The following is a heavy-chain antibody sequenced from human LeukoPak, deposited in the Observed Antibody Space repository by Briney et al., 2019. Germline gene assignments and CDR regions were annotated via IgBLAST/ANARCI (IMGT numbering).Heavy chain of an antibody. V-gene: IGHV4-4*07. J-gene: IGHJ5*02. CDR1: GGSITSYY. Sequence: PSETLSLTCTVSGGSITSYYWHWIRQPAGKGLEWIGRIYTSGSTNYNPSLKSPVTMSVDTSKNQFSLKVYSVTAADTAVYYCARESSRDMDSSGYLDPWGQGTLVTVSS. D-gene: IGHD3-22*01. CDR3: ARESSRDMDSSGYLDP. CDR2: IYTSGST.